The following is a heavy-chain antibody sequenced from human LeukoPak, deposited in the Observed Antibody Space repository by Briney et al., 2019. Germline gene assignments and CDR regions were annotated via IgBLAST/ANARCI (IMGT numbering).Heavy chain of an antibody. D-gene: IGHD6-13*01. CDR1: GGSISSYY. CDR3: ARVNANRAAALDY. V-gene: IGHV4-59*01. Sequence: TSETLSLTCTVSGGSISSYYWSWIRQPPGKGLEWIGYIYYSGSTNYNPSLKSRVTISVDTSKNQFSLKLSSVTAADTAVYYCARVNANRAAALDYWGQGTLVTVSS. J-gene: IGHJ4*02. CDR2: IYYSGST.